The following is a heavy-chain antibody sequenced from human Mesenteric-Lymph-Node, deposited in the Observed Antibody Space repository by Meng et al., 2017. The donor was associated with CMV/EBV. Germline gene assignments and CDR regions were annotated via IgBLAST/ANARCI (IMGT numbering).Heavy chain of an antibody. CDR1: DYSISSVYH. Sequence: SETLSLTCTVSDYSISSVYHWGWIRQPPGKGLEWIGNIYYSGSTYYNPALKSRVTISVDTSKNQFSLKLNSVTAADTAVYYCASSVITGYWGQGTLVTVSS. D-gene: IGHD5-24*01. V-gene: IGHV4-38-2*02. CDR2: IYYSGST. CDR3: ASSVITGY. J-gene: IGHJ4*02.